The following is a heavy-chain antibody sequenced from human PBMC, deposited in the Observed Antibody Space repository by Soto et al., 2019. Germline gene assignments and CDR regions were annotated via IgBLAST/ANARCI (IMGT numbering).Heavy chain of an antibody. D-gene: IGHD1-20*01. CDR2: INDSGST. CDR3: ATSQKGYNWNYFDH. V-gene: IGHV4-34*01. CDR1: GGSFRGYF. Sequence: PSETLSLTCAVSGGSFRGYFWSWIRQSPDKGLEWIGEINDSGSTYYNPSFKSRLTISVDTSTSQISLRLTSVTAADTAVYYCATSQKGYNWNYFDHWGQGALVTVSS. J-gene: IGHJ4*02.